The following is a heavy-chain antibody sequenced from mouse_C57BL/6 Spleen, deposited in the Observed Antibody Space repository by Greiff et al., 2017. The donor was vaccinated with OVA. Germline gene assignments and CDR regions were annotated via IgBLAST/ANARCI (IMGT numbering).Heavy chain of an antibody. CDR3: AREHLHHAMDY. J-gene: IGHJ4*01. V-gene: IGHV5-17*01. CDR2: ISSGSSTI. CDR1: GFTFSDYG. Sequence: EVQLQESGGGLVKPGGSLKLSCAASGFTFSDYGMHWVRQAPEKGLEWVAYISSGSSTIYYADTVKGRFTISRDNAKNTLYLQMTSLRSEDTAMYYCAREHLHHAMDYWGQGTSVTVSS.